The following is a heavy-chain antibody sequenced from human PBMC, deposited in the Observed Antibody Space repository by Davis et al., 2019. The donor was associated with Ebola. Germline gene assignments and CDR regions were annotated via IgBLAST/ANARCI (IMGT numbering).Heavy chain of an antibody. CDR1: GFTFSSYS. CDR2: ISSSSSYI. V-gene: IGHV3-21*01. D-gene: IGHD1-26*01. J-gene: IGHJ6*02. Sequence: ETLSLTCAASGFTFSSYSMNWVRQAPGKGLEWVSSISSSSSYIYYADSVKGRFTISRDNAKNSLYLQMDSLRAEDTAVYYCASPTGSGSHLPRYYYYYGMDVWGQGTTVTVSS. CDR3: ASPTGSGSHLPRYYYYYGMDV.